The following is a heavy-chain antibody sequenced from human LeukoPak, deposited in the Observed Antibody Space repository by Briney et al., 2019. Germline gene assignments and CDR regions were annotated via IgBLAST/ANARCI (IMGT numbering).Heavy chain of an antibody. V-gene: IGHV3-11*01. CDR1: GFTFSVYY. J-gene: IGHJ6*03. CDR3: ARLRSSSFYYYYMDV. CDR2: ISSSGSTI. Sequence: GGSLRLSCAASGFTFSVYYMSWIRQAPGKGLEWVSYISSSGSTIYYADSVKGRFTISRDNAKNSLYLQMNSLRAEDTAVYYCARLRSSSFYYYYMDVWGKGTTVTVSS. D-gene: IGHD6-6*01.